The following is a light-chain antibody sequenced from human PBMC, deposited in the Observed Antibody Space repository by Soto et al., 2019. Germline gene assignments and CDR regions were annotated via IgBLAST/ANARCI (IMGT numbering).Light chain of an antibody. Sequence: EIVMTQCPATLSVSPGERATSTCSASQSVSSNLAWYQQKPGQDPRLLINGSSIRATGVPARCTGSRSWTEVTLTISSLQSEDFAVYYYQHYNNWPPLTFGPGTKVDIK. CDR3: QHYNNWPPLT. CDR1: QSVSSN. CDR2: GSS. V-gene: IGKV3-15*01. J-gene: IGKJ1*01.